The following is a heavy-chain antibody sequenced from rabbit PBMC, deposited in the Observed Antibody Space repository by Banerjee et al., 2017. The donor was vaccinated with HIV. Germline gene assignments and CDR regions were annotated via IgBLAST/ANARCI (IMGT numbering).Heavy chain of an antibody. V-gene: IGHV1S45*01. Sequence: QEQLEESGGDLVKPEGSLTLTCTASGFSFSSSYDMCWVRQAPGKGLEWIACIYTGDGDIFYASWAKGRFTISKTSSTTVTLQMTSLTAADTATYFCARGGYADYGAVSYFGLWGQGTLVTVS. CDR1: GFSFSSSYD. D-gene: IGHD7-1*01. CDR3: ARGGYADYGAVSYFGL. J-gene: IGHJ4*01. CDR2: IYTGDGDI.